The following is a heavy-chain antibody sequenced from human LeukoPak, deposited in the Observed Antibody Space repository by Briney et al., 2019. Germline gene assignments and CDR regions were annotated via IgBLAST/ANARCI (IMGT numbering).Heavy chain of an antibody. CDR2: IYYSGST. CDR3: ARGGYSGYADMDV. CDR1: GGSFSSYY. D-gene: IGHD5-12*01. Sequence: SETLSLTCAVYGGSFSSYYWSWIRQPPGKGLEWIGYIYYSGSTNYNPSLKSRVTISVDTSKNQFSLKLSSVTAADTAVYYCARGGYSGYADMDVWGQGTTVTVSS. V-gene: IGHV4-59*01. J-gene: IGHJ6*02.